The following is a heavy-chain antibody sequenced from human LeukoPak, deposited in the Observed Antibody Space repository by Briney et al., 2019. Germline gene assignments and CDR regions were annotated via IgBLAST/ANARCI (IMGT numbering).Heavy chain of an antibody. CDR1: GFIFSSSA. Sequence: GGSLRLSCAASGFIFSSSAMSWVRQAPGKGLEWVSTIDNSGTTYCPDSVKGRFTISRDNSKNTLYLQMNSLRAEDTATYYCAKSRGSGTYCSDYWGQGTLVTVSS. J-gene: IGHJ4*02. CDR3: AKSRGSGTYCSDY. V-gene: IGHV3-23*01. D-gene: IGHD3-10*01. CDR2: IDNSGTT.